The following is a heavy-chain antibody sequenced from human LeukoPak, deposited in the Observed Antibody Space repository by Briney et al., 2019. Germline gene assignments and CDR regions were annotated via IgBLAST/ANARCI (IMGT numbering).Heavy chain of an antibody. J-gene: IGHJ4*02. CDR1: GFTFSSYG. V-gene: IGHV3-23*01. CDR3: ATVEMATISPYFDY. D-gene: IGHD5-24*01. CDR2: ISGSGGST. Sequence: PGGTLRLSCAASGFTFSSYGMSWVRQAPGKGLEWVSAISGSGGSTYYADSVKGRFTISRDNAKNSLFLQMNSLRAEDTAVYYCATVEMATISPYFDYWGQGTLVTVSS.